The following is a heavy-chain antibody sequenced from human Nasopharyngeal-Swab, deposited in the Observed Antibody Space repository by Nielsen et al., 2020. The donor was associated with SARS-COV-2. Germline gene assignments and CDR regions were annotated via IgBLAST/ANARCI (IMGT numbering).Heavy chain of an antibody. CDR3: ARQYQNYFGSGDYHGAFDI. CDR2: VDPSDSST. Sequence: GESLKISCEGSGYSFSNYWISWVRQVHGKGLEWMGKVDPSDSSTDYSPSLRGHVTISVDRSISTAYLQWSSLKASDTAMYYCARQYQNYFGSGDYHGAFDIWGQGTMVTVSS. V-gene: IGHV5-10-1*01. J-gene: IGHJ3*02. CDR1: GYSFSNYW. D-gene: IGHD3-10*01.